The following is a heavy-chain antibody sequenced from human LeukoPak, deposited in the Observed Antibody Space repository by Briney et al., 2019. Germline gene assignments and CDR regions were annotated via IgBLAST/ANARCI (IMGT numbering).Heavy chain of an antibody. D-gene: IGHD6-13*01. CDR2: INHSGST. CDR1: SRSFSVYY. CDR3: ARKGGRQQLVRWFDP. Sequence: SETLSLTCAVYSRSFSVYYWSWLRQPPGKGLEWLGEINHSGSTNYNPSLKSRVTISVDKSKNQFSLKLSSVTAADTAVYYCARKGGRQQLVRWFDPWGQGTLVTVSS. J-gene: IGHJ5*02. V-gene: IGHV4-34*01.